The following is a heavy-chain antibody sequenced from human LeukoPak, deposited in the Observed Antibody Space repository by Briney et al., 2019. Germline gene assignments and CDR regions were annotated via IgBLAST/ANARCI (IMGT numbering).Heavy chain of an antibody. CDR1: GGSISSSSYY. J-gene: IGHJ3*02. CDR3: ARVDFWSGYYSIGAFDI. D-gene: IGHD3-3*01. Sequence: PSATLSLTCTVSGGSISSSSYYWGWIRQPPGKGLEWIGSIYYSGSTYYNPSLKSRVTISVDTSKNQFSLKLSSVTAADTAVYYCARVDFWSGYYSIGAFDIWGQGTMVTVSS. CDR2: IYYSGST. V-gene: IGHV4-39*07.